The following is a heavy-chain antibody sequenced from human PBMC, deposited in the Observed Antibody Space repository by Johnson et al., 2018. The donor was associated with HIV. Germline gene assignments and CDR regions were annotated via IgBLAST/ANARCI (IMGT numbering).Heavy chain of an antibody. CDR2: IYSGGTT. D-gene: IGHD2-15*01. Sequence: EQLVESGGGLVKPGGSLRLSCAASGFTFSNAWMSWVRQAPGKGPEWVSVIYSGGTTYYADSVKGRFTISRDNSKNTLYLHMNSLKTEDSAVYYCCSVGPPQYDAFDKWGQGTMVTVSS. CDR3: CSVGPPQYDAFDK. J-gene: IGHJ3*02. CDR1: GFTFSNAW. V-gene: IGHV3-66*01.